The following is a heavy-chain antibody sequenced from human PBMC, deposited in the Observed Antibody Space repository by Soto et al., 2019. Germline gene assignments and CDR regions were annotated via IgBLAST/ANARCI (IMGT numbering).Heavy chain of an antibody. CDR2: ISYDGSNK. D-gene: IGHD6-19*01. Sequence: QVQLVESGGGVVQPGRSLRLSCAASGFTFSSYGMHWVRQAPGKGLEWVAVISYDGSNKYYADSVKGRFTISRDNSKNTLYLQMNSLRAEDTAVYYCALGVAGLYFQHWGQGTLVTVSS. CDR3: ALGVAGLYFQH. CDR1: GFTFSSYG. V-gene: IGHV3-30*03. J-gene: IGHJ1*01.